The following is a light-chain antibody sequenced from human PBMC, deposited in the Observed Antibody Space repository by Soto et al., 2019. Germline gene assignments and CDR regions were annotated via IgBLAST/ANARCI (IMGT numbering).Light chain of an antibody. V-gene: IGLV2-11*01. CDR1: SSDVGGYNY. J-gene: IGLJ2*01. Sequence: QSALTQPRSVSGSPGQSVTISCTGTSSDVGGYNYVSWYQQHPGKAPKLMIYDVSKRPSGVPDRFSGSKSGNTASLTISGFPAEDEADYYCCSYAGSYTLVFGGGTKLTVL. CDR3: CSYAGSYTLV. CDR2: DVS.